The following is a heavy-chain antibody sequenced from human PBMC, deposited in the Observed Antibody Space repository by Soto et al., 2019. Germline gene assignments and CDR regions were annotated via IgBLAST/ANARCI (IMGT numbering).Heavy chain of an antibody. CDR2: IYYSGST. CDR1: GGSISSGDYY. CDR3: ARERPDGSRLDP. Sequence: SETLSLTCSVSGGSISSGDYYWSWIRKPPGKGLEWIGYIYYSGSTYYNPSLKSRVTISVDTSKNQFSLKLSSVTAADTAVYYCARERPDGSRLDPWGQGTLVTVSS. J-gene: IGHJ5*02. D-gene: IGHD6-13*01. V-gene: IGHV4-30-4*01.